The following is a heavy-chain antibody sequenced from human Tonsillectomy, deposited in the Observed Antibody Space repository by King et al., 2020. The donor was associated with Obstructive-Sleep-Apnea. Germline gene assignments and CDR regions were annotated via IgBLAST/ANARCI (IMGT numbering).Heavy chain of an antibody. D-gene: IGHD3-10*01. V-gene: IGHV3-23*04. Sequence: VQLVESGGGLIQPGGSLRLSCAASGFTFNGYGMSWVRQILGKGLEWVSAISGSGGDTYYADSVKGRFTISRDNSKNTLYLQMESLRAEDTAVYYCAKDRGWGVVYYFYGMDVWGQGTTVTVSS. CDR2: ISGSGGDT. CDR3: AKDRGWGVVYYFYGMDV. J-gene: IGHJ6*02. CDR1: GFTFNGYG.